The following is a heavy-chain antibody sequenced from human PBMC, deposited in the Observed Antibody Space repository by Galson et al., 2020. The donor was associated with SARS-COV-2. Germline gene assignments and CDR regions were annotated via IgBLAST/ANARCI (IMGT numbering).Heavy chain of an antibody. V-gene: IGHV6-1*01. J-gene: IGHJ4*02. CDR3: ARVEYSSGSYFDS. Sequence: ASETLSLTCAISGDSVTSNSAAWNWIRQSPSRGLEWLGRTSYQSKWNQDSAMFVRSRITINHDTSKNQFSLQLTSVTPEDTAVYYCARVEYSSGSYFDSWGRGTQVIVSS. CDR1: GDSVTSNSAA. CDR2: TSYQSKWNQ. D-gene: IGHD3-10*01.